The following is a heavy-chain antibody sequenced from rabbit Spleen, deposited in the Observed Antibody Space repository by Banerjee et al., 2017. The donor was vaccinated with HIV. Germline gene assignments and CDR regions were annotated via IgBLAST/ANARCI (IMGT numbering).Heavy chain of an antibody. D-gene: IGHD6-1*01. CDR2: IYGGSSGNT. CDR3: ARGGYGGYNYEL. Sequence: QSLEESGGDLVKPEGSLTLTCTASGFSFSSSYYMCWVRQAPGKGLEWIACIYGGSSGNTYYASWAKGRFTISKTSSTTVTLQMTSLTAADTATYFCARGGYGGYNYELWGPGTLVTVS. V-gene: IGHV1S40*01. J-gene: IGHJ6*01. CDR1: GFSFSSSYY.